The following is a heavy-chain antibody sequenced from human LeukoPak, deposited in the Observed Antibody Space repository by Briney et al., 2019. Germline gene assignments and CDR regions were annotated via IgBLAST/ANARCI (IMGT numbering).Heavy chain of an antibody. CDR3: ARGAPGGNYLYY. J-gene: IGHJ4*02. D-gene: IGHD1-26*01. V-gene: IGHV3-15*01. CDR2: IMSKKDGESE. Sequence: GGSLRLSFAASGFTFTNDWMHWVRQAPGKGLEWVGRIMSKKDGESEHYGEPVKGRFTIARDDSKNTLYLQMSSLKTEDTAVYYCARGAPGGNYLYYWGQGTLVTVSS. CDR1: GFTFTNDW.